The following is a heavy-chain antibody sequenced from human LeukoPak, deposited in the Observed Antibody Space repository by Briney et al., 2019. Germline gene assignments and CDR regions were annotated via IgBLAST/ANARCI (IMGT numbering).Heavy chain of an antibody. V-gene: IGHV3-53*01. CDR3: AKNRGDYGDYHPGDY. CDR1: GFTVSSNY. J-gene: IGHJ4*02. D-gene: IGHD4-17*01. CDR2: IYSGGST. Sequence: PGGSLRLSCAASGFTVSSNYMSWVRQAPGKGLEWVSVIYSGGSTYYADSVKGRFTISRDNSKNTLYLQMNSLRAEDTAVYYCAKNRGDYGDYHPGDYWGQGTLVTVSS.